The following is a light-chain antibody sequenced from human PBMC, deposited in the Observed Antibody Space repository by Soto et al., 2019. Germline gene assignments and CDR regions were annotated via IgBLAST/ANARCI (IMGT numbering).Light chain of an antibody. Sequence: ETVMTQSPATLPVSPGERATLSCRASQSVRSNLAWYQQKPGQAPRLLIYGASTRATGVPARFSGSGSGTEFTLTINSLQSADFALYYCQEYDNWPLWTFGQGTRV. CDR3: QEYDNWPLWT. CDR1: QSVRSN. V-gene: IGKV3-15*01. J-gene: IGKJ1*01. CDR2: GAS.